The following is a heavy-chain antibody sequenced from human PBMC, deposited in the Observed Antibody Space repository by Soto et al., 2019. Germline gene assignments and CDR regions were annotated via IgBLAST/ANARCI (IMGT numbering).Heavy chain of an antibody. CDR1: GYTFTSYG. CDR3: ARDRGRWSGYNHPQFDP. D-gene: IGHD3-3*01. CDR2: ISAYNGNT. V-gene: IGHV1-18*04. J-gene: IGHJ5*02. Sequence: QVQLVQSGAEVKKPGASVKVSCKASGYTFTSYGISWVRQAPGQGLEWMGWISAYNGNTNYAQKLQGRVTMPTDTSTSTAHMELRSLRSDDTAVYYCARDRGRWSGYNHPQFDPWGQGTLVTVSS.